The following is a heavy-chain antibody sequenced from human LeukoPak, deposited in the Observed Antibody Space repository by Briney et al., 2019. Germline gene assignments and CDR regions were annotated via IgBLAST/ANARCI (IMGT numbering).Heavy chain of an antibody. J-gene: IGHJ3*02. Sequence: GGSLRLSCAASGFTFNSYGMHWVRQAPGKGLEWVAVIVHDGNNKYYADSVKGRFTISRDNSKNTLYLQMNSLRAEDTAVYYCAKVVGASPQQLVDAFDIWGQGTMVTVSS. CDR2: IVHDGNNK. CDR1: GFTFNSYG. V-gene: IGHV3-30*18. CDR3: AKVVGASPQQLVDAFDI. D-gene: IGHD6-6*01.